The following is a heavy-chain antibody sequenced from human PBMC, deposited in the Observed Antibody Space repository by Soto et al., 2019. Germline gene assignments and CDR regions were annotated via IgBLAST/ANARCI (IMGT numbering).Heavy chain of an antibody. V-gene: IGHV3-53*04. CDR3: ARGSYCSGGSCNYGMDV. Sequence: PGGSLRLSCAASGFTVSSNYMSWVRQAPGKGLEWVSVIYSGGSTYYADSVKGRFTISRHNSKNTLYLQMNSLRAEDTAVYYCARGSYCSGGSCNYGMDVWGQGTTVTVSS. D-gene: IGHD2-15*01. J-gene: IGHJ6*02. CDR2: IYSGGST. CDR1: GFTVSSNY.